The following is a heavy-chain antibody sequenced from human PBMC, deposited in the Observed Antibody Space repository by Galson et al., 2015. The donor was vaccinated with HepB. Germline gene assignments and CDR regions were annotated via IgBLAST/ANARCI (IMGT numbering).Heavy chain of an antibody. CDR3: ASSRSGTYFASYAFDI. CDR1: GYSFTSYW. J-gene: IGHJ3*02. V-gene: IGHV5-51*01. CDR2: IYPGDSDT. Sequence: QSGAEVKKPGESLKISCQGSGYSFTSYWIGWVRQMPGTGLELMGIIYPGDSDTRYRPSFQGQITISADKSISTAYLQWSSLKASDTAMYYCASSRSGTYFASYAFDIWGQGTMVTVSS. D-gene: IGHD1-26*01.